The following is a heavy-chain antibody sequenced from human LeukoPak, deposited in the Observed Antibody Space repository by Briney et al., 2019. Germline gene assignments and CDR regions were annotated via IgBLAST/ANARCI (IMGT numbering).Heavy chain of an antibody. CDR2: IYTSGST. CDR1: GGSISSYY. V-gene: IGHV4-4*07. CDR3: ARTSMIVVVRGAFDI. J-gene: IGHJ3*02. D-gene: IGHD3-22*01. Sequence: PSETLSLTCTVSGGSISSYYWSWIRQPAGKGLEWIGRIYTSGSTNYNPSLKSRVTMSVDTSKNQFSLKLSSVTAADTAVYYCARTSMIVVVRGAFDIWGQGTMVTVSS.